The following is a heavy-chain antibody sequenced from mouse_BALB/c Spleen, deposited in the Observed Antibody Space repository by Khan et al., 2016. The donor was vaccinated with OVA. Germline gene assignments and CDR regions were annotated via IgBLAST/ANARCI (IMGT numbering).Heavy chain of an antibody. D-gene: IGHD1-1*02. J-gene: IGHJ4*01. Sequence: EVELVESGGGLVQPGGSRKLSCAASGFTFSSFGMYWVRQAPEKGLEWVAYISSGSATIYYVDTVKGRFTISRDNPKNTLFLQMTSLRSEDTAIYYCSREDNGPHYYSMDYWGQGTSVTVSS. CDR1: GFTFSSFG. CDR2: ISSGSATI. CDR3: SREDNGPHYYSMDY. V-gene: IGHV5-17*02.